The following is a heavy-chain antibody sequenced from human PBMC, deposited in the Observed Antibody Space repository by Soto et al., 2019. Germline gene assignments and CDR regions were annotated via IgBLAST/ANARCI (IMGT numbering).Heavy chain of an antibody. V-gene: IGHV1-69*01. CDR1: GGTFSTSS. CDR3: ARDGGRSIVVDS. CDR2: IIPIFTRT. Sequence: QLQLVQSGTEVKEPGSSVKVSCKASGGTFSTSSFVWVRQGPGQGLEWMGGIIPIFTRTNFAQKVQGRVTLSADEATRMTYMELRRLASADTAIYYCARDGGRSIVVDSWGQGTLVTVSS. D-gene: IGHD2-21*01. J-gene: IGHJ4*02.